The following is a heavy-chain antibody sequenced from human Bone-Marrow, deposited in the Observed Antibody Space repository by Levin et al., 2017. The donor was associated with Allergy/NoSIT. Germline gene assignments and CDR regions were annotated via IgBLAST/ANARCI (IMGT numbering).Heavy chain of an antibody. CDR1: GFTFSSYG. CDR2: ISYDGSNK. Sequence: GGSLRLSCAASGFTFSSYGMHWVRQAPGKGLEWVAVISYDGSNKYYADSVKGRFTISRDNSKNTLYLQMNSLRAEDTAVYYCAKDQRIVVAGAYYFDYWGQGTLVTVSS. CDR3: AKDQRIVVAGAYYFDY. V-gene: IGHV3-30*18. D-gene: IGHD3-22*01. J-gene: IGHJ4*02.